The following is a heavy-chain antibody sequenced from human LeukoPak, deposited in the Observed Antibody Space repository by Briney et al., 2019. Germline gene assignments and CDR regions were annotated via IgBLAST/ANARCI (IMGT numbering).Heavy chain of an antibody. V-gene: IGHV3-7*01. CDR3: ARAIPTYYYDSSGYYYGY. D-gene: IGHD3-22*01. CDR2: IKQDGSEK. Sequence: GGSLRLSCAASGFTFSSYWMSWVCQAPGKGLEWVANIKQDGSEKYYVDSVKGRFTISRDNAKNSLYLQMNSLRAEDTAVYYCARAIPTYYYDSSGYYYGYWGQGTLVTVSS. J-gene: IGHJ4*02. CDR1: GFTFSSYW.